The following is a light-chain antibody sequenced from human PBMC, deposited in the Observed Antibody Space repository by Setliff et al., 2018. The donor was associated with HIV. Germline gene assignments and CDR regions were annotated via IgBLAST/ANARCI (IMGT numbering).Light chain of an antibody. CDR1: TSYVGGYNY. Sequence: QSALTQPASVSGSPGQSLTISCTGTTSYVGGYNYVSWYQQHPGKAPKLIIYEVRNRPSGVSDRFSGSNSGNTASLTISGLQADDEADYYCSSYAITNTLPFGTGTKVTV. CDR2: EVR. CDR3: SSYAITNTLP. J-gene: IGLJ1*01. V-gene: IGLV2-14*01.